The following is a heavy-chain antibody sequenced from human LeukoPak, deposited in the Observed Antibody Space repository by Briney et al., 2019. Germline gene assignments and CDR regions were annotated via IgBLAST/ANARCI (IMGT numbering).Heavy chain of an antibody. J-gene: IGHJ5*02. D-gene: IGHD3-3*01. Sequence: ASVKVSCKASGYTFTSYDINWVRQATGHGLEWMGWTNPNSGNSGYAQKFQGRVTITSNTSLSTAYMELSSLRSEDTAVYYCARTLSQYYDFWSGYGLDPWGQGSLVTVSS. CDR1: GYTFTSYD. CDR2: TNPNSGNS. V-gene: IGHV1-8*03. CDR3: ARTLSQYYDFWSGYGLDP.